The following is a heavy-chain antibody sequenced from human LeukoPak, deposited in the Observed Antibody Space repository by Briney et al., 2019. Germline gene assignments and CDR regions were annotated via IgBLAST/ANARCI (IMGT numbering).Heavy chain of an antibody. CDR2: ISGYNGDT. CDR1: GYPFSSWG. V-gene: IGHV1-18*01. J-gene: IGHJ6*03. CDR3: ARGGLPAFYYYMDA. D-gene: IGHD1-26*01. Sequence: ASVKVSCKTFGYPFSSWGINWVRQAPGQGLEWMGWISGYNGDTNYAQKFQGRVTMTTDTSTNTAYMDLRRLRSDDTAVYYCARGGLPAFYYYMDAWGKGTTVTVSS.